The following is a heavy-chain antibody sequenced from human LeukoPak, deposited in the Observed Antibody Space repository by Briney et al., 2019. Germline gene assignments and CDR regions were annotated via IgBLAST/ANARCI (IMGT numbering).Heavy chain of an antibody. CDR1: GGSLSDYY. J-gene: IGHJ4*02. D-gene: IGHD6-19*01. V-gene: IGHV4-59*12. CDR3: ASTSSGRIYYFDY. Sequence: SETLSLTCTVSGGSLSDYYWTWVRQPPGKGLEWIGYIYYSGSTNYNPSLKSRVTISVDTSKNQFSLKLSSVTAADTAVYYCASTSSGRIYYFDYWGQGTLVTVSS. CDR2: IYYSGST.